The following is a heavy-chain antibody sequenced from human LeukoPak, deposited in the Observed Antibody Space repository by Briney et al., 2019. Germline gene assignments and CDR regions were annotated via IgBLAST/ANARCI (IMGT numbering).Heavy chain of an antibody. CDR3: ARDAYSGSYLADAFDI. Sequence: KTSGTLSLTCAVSGGSISSSNWWSWVRQPPGKGLEWTGEIYHSGSTNYNPSLKSRVTISVDKSKNLFSLKLSSVTAADTAVYYCARDAYSGSYLADAFDIWGQGTMVTVSS. CDR2: IYHSGST. D-gene: IGHD1-26*01. J-gene: IGHJ3*02. V-gene: IGHV4-4*02. CDR1: GGSISSSNW.